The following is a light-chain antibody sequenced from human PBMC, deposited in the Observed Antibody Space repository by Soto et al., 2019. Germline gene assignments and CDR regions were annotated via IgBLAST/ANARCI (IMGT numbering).Light chain of an antibody. CDR1: SSDIGAYNY. J-gene: IGLJ1*01. Sequence: QSALTQPASVSGSPGQSITISCTGSSSDIGAYNYVSWFQQYQGKAPKLIISEVSNRPSGVSNRFSGSKSGTAASLTISGLQTEDEADYFCFSFTTDWTHVFGTGTKVTVL. CDR3: FSFTTDWTHV. V-gene: IGLV2-14*01. CDR2: EVS.